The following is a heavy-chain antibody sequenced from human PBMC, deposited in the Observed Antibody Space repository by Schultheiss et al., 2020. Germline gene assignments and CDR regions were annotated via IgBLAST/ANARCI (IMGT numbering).Heavy chain of an antibody. CDR1: GGSISSTSYF. D-gene: IGHD3-10*01. J-gene: IGHJ4*02. Sequence: SQTLSLTCTVSGGSISSTSYFWGWIRQPPGKGLEWIGSIYYSGSTYYNPSLKSRVTISVDTSENQFSLKLSSVTAADTAVYYCASCRRGSGMDYWGQGTLVTVAS. CDR2: IYYSGST. CDR3: ASCRRGSGMDY. V-gene: IGHV4-39*01.